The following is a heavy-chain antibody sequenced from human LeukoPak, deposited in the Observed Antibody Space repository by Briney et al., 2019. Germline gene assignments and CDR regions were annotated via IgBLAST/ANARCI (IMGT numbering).Heavy chain of an antibody. D-gene: IGHD3-10*01. CDR1: GYSFTSCL. CDR2: IYPGDSDT. Sequence: GESLKISCTGSGYSFTSCLIAWVRQMPGKGLEWMGIIYPGDSDTRYSPSFQGQVTISGDKSISTAYLQWSSLKASDTAMYYCARPGTKDAFDIWGQGTMVTVSS. V-gene: IGHV5-51*01. J-gene: IGHJ3*02. CDR3: ARPGTKDAFDI.